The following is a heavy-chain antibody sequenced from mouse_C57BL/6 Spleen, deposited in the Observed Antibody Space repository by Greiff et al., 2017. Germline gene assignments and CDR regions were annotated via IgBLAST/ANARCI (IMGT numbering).Heavy chain of an antibody. CDR3: ARVGRHWYFDV. Sequence: VQLQQSGPELVKPGASVTMSCKASGYTFTDYNMHWVKQSHGKSLEWIGYINPNNGGTSYNQKFKGKATLTVNKSSSTAYMELRSLTSEDSAVYYCARVGRHWYFDVWGTGTTVTVSS. D-gene: IGHD4-1*01. CDR2: INPNNGGT. CDR1: GYTFTDYN. V-gene: IGHV1-22*01. J-gene: IGHJ1*03.